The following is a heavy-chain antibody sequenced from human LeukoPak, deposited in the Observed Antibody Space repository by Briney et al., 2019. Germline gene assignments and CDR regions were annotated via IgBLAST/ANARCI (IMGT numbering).Heavy chain of an antibody. CDR2: ISGRSRDI. CDR1: GFTFSSYA. V-gene: IGHV3-21*01. CDR3: ARPAYCGGNCYYFPDY. D-gene: IGHD2-21*02. Sequence: GGSLRLSCAASGFTFSSYAMNWVRQARGKGLEWVPSISGRSRDIYYADAVKGRATISRDNAKNSLYLQMNSLRAEDTAVYYCARPAYCGGNCYYFPDYWGQGTLVTVSS. J-gene: IGHJ4*02.